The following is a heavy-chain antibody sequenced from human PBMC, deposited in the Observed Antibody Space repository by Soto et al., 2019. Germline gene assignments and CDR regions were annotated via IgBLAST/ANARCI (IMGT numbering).Heavy chain of an antibody. CDR3: ARDPPYSGSYFPKAFDI. CDR2: IIPIFGTA. J-gene: IGHJ3*02. V-gene: IGHV1-69*01. D-gene: IGHD1-26*01. Sequence: QVQLVQSGAEVKKPGSSVKVSCKASGGTFSSYAISWVRQAPGQGLEWMGGIIPIFGTANYAQKFQGRVTTAADESTSTSYMELSRLGSEDTAVYYCARDPPYSGSYFPKAFDIWGQGTMVTVSS. CDR1: GGTFSSYA.